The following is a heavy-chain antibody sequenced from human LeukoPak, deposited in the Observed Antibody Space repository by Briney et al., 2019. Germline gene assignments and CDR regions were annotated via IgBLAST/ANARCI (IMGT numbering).Heavy chain of an antibody. V-gene: IGHV3-23*01. CDR3: AKAIAVAGRGDWFDP. CDR2: ISGSGGST. CDR1: GFIFSSYA. J-gene: IGHJ5*02. D-gene: IGHD6-19*01. Sequence: GGSLSLSCAASGFIFSSYAMRWVRQAPGKGLEWVSAISGSGGSTYYADSVKGRFTISRDNSKNTLYLQMNSLRAEDTAVYYCAKAIAVAGRGDWFDPWGQGTLVTVSS.